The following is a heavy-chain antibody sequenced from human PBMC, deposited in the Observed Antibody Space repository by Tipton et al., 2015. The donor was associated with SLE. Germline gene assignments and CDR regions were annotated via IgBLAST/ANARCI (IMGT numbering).Heavy chain of an antibody. J-gene: IGHJ6*02. CDR3: VRGAPGWDPLNYYYGMDV. Sequence: QLVQSGGDVVQPGGSLRLSCVASGFNFDDYAIHWVRQSPGKGLEWVSLISGNGLGTYYADSVRGRFTISRDNADNSVYLQMNSLKDDDTAVYYCVRGAPGWDPLNYYYGMDVWGQGTTVTVSS. CDR2: ISGNGLGT. CDR1: GFNFDDYA. V-gene: IGHV3-43*02. D-gene: IGHD1-1*01.